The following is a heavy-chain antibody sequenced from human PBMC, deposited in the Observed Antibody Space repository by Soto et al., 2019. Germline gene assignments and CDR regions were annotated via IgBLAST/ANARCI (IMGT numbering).Heavy chain of an antibody. V-gene: IGHV5-10-1*01. J-gene: IGHJ6*02. CDR1: GYSFTSYW. D-gene: IGHD5-12*01. CDR2: IDPSDSYT. CDR3: ARLAMATRRGYDGMDV. Sequence: EVQLVQSGAEVKKPGESLRISCKGSGYSFTSYWISWVRQMPGKGLEWMGRIDPSDSYTNYSPSFQGHVTISADKSISTADLQGSSLKASDTAMYYCARLAMATRRGYDGMDVWGQGTTVTVSS.